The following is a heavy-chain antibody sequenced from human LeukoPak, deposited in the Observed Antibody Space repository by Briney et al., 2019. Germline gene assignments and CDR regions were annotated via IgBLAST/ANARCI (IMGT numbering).Heavy chain of an antibody. CDR2: IHYSGST. CDR3: ARQGVGARGAHFDY. D-gene: IGHD1-26*01. V-gene: IGHV4-59*08. Sequence: SETLSLTCTVSGGSISSYYWSWIRQPPGKGLEWIGYIHYSGSTNYNPSLKSRVTISVDTSKNQFSLKLSSVTAADTAVYYCARQGVGARGAHFDYWGQGTLVTVSS. CDR1: GGSISSYY. J-gene: IGHJ4*02.